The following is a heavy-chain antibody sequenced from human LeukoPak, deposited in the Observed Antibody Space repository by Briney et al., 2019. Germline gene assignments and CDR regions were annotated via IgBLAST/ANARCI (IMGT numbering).Heavy chain of an antibody. CDR2: IYYSGST. J-gene: IGHJ3*02. Sequence: SETLSLTCTVSSGSISSSSYYWGWIRQPPGKGLEWIGSIYYSGSTYYNPSLKSRVTISVDTSKNQFSLKLSSVTAADTAVYYCARGRITMIVVVIHGFDAFDIWGQGTMVTVSS. CDR3: ARGRITMIVVVIHGFDAFDI. D-gene: IGHD3-22*01. V-gene: IGHV4-39*07. CDR1: SGSISSSSYY.